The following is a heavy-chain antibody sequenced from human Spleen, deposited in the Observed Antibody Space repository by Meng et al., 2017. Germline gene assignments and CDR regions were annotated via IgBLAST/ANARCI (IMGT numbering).Heavy chain of an antibody. CDR1: GGSFSDYY. D-gene: IGHD4-11*01. V-gene: IGHV4-34*01. Sequence: QWQIQQWCAGLLYPSESLSLTCVVSGGSFSDYYWSQIRSPPGKGLEWIGEINHSGSTTYNPSLESRATISVDTSQNNLSLKLSSVTAADSAVYYCARGPTTMAHDFDYWGQGTLVTVSS. J-gene: IGHJ4*02. CDR2: INHSGST. CDR3: ARGPTTMAHDFDY.